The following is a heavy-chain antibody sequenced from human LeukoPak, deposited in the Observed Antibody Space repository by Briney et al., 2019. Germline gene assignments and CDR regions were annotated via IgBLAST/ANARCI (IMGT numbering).Heavy chain of an antibody. J-gene: IGHJ4*02. V-gene: IGHV5-51*01. D-gene: IGHD3-22*01. Sequence: ESLKIPCMGSGDRFTSYWIGWAGQTPGKGLEWRGSIYPGDSDTRYSPSFQGHVTISADKSISTAYLQWSSLRASDTAMYYCASSDSIAYWGYWGQGTLVTVSS. CDR3: ASSDSIAYWGY. CDR2: IYPGDSDT. CDR1: GDRFTSYW.